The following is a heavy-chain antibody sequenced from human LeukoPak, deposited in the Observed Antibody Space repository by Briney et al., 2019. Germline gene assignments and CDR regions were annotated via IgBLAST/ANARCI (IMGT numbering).Heavy chain of an antibody. J-gene: IGHJ4*02. CDR2: IIPILGIA. CDR1: GYTFTGYY. V-gene: IGHV1-69*04. D-gene: IGHD1-26*01. Sequence: ASVKVSCKASGYTFTGYYMHWVRQAPGQGLEWMGRIIPILGIANYAQKFQGRVTITADKSTSTAYMELSSLRSEDTAVYYCARGRYSGSHQHFDYWGQGTLVTVSS. CDR3: ARGRYSGSHQHFDY.